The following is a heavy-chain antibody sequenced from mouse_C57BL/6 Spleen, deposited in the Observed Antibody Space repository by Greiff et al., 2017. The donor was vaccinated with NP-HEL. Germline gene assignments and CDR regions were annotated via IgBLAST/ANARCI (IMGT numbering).Heavy chain of an antibody. CDR1: GFNIKDYY. Sequence: EVQLQQSGAELVRPGASVKLSCTASGFNIKDYYMHWVKQRPEQGLEWIGRIDPEDGDTEYAPKFQGKATMTADTSSNTAYLQLSSLTSEDTAVYYCTTKGLYYDYDGPFAYWGQGTLVTVSA. CDR3: TTKGLYYDYDGPFAY. CDR2: IDPEDGDT. V-gene: IGHV14-1*01. D-gene: IGHD2-4*01. J-gene: IGHJ3*01.